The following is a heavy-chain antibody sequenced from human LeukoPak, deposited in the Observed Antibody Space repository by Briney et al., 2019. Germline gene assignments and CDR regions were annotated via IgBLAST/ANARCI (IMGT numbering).Heavy chain of an antibody. CDR2: IYYSGST. Sequence: SETLSLTCTVSGGSISSYYWSWIRQPPGKGLEWIGYIYYSGSTNYNPSLKSRVTISVDTSKNQFSLKLSSVLAADTAVYYCARLPTGLQNAFDIWGQGTMVTVSS. CDR3: ARLPTGLQNAFDI. J-gene: IGHJ3*02. D-gene: IGHD1-1*01. CDR1: GGSISSYY. V-gene: IGHV4-59*01.